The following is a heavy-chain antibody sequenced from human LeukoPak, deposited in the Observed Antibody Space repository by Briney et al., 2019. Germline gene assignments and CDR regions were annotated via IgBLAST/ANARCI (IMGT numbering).Heavy chain of an antibody. Sequence: ASVKVSCKASGYTFTSHGISWVRQAPGQGLEWVGWISAYNGNTKYAQKLRGRVTMTTDTSTSTAYMELTSLTSDDTAVYYCARVTIHYYNLYYYMDVWGKGTTVTVSS. CDR2: ISAYNGNT. CDR1: GYTFTSHG. D-gene: IGHD3-10*01. V-gene: IGHV1-18*01. J-gene: IGHJ6*03. CDR3: ARVTIHYYNLYYYMDV.